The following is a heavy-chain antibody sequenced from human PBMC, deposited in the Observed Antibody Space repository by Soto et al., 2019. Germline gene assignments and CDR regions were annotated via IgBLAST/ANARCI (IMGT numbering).Heavy chain of an antibody. J-gene: IGHJ5*02. CDR3: ERHPHYSNGGPWLDP. D-gene: IGHD6-25*01. CDR2: IFPGDSDT. V-gene: IGHV5-51*01. Sequence: GESLKISCKGSGYSFTSYWIGWVRQMPGKGLEWMGIIFPGDSDTRYSPSFQGQVTISADRSISTAYLQWNSLKASDTAMYYCERHPHYSNGGPWLDPWGQGTLVTVYS. CDR1: GYSFTSYW.